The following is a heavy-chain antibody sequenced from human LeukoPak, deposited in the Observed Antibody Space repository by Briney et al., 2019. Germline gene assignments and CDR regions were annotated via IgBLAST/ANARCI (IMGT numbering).Heavy chain of an antibody. Sequence: PGRSLRLSCAASGFTFSSYGMHWVRQAPGKGLEWVAVIWYDGSNKYYADSVKGRFTISRDNSKNTLYLQMNSLRAEDTAVYYCAKDGYNSPSQIYYFDYWGQGTLVTVSS. D-gene: IGHD5-24*01. CDR2: IWYDGSNK. CDR3: AKDGYNSPSQIYYFDY. V-gene: IGHV3-33*06. J-gene: IGHJ4*02. CDR1: GFTFSSYG.